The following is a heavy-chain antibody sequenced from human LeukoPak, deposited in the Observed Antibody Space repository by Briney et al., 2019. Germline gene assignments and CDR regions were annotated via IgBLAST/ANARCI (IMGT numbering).Heavy chain of an antibody. CDR2: TSGTTGDT. V-gene: IGHV3-23*01. D-gene: IGHD3-22*01. J-gene: IGHJ4*02. Sequence: GGSLRLSCAASGLTFSTSPMNWVRQAPGEGLEWVSTSGTTGDTYYADSVKGRFTISRDNSKNTLYLQMTSLRAEDTALYYCATKTPGNYPYDYWGQGTLVIVSP. CDR3: ATKTPGNYPYDY. CDR1: GLTFSTSP.